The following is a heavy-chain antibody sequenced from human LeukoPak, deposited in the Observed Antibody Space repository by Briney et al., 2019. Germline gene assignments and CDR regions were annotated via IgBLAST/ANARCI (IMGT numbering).Heavy chain of an antibody. Sequence: YYPDSVKRGFTISRDNSKNTLYLQMNSLRAEDTAVYYCARGYCSSTSCSKYYYYYYGMDVWGQGTTVTVSS. J-gene: IGHJ6*02. V-gene: IGHV3-30*01. CDR3: ARGYCSSTSCSKYYYYYYGMDV. D-gene: IGHD2-2*01.